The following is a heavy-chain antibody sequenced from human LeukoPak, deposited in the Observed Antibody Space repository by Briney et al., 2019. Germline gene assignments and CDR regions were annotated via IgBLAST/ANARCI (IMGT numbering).Heavy chain of an antibody. D-gene: IGHD5-24*01. CDR1: GGTFSSYA. J-gene: IGHJ4*02. CDR2: IIPIFGTA. V-gene: IGHV1-69*01. Sequence: GSSVNVSCKASGGTFSSYAISWVRQAPGQGLEWMGGIIPIFGTANYAQKSQGRVTITADESTSTAYMELSSLRSEDTAVYYCARGMATMRINFDYWGQGTLVTVSS. CDR3: ARGMATMRINFDY.